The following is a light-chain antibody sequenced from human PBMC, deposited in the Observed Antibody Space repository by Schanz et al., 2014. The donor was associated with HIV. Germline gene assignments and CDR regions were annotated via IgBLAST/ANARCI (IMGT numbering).Light chain of an antibody. V-gene: IGKV1-12*01. CDR2: AAS. Sequence: DIQMTQSPSSVSASIGDRVTITCRASQDLTRWLAWYQQKPGKAPKLLIYAASTLQSGVPSRFSGSGSGTDFTLTISSLQPEDFAVYYCQQLNDYPITFGQGTRLEIK. CDR1: QDLTRW. CDR3: QQLNDYPIT. J-gene: IGKJ5*01.